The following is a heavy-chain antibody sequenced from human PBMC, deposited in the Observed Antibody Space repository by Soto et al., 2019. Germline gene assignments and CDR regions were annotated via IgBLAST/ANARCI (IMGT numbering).Heavy chain of an antibody. D-gene: IGHD1-1*01. Sequence: SVKVSCKASGGTFSSYAISWVRQAPGQGLEWMGGIIPIFGTANYAQKFQGRVTITADESTSTAYMELSSLRSEDTAVYYCARDVEPHSGYYYYYYGMXVWGQGTTVTVSS. CDR2: IIPIFGTA. CDR1: GGTFSSYA. CDR3: ARDVEPHSGYYYYYYGMXV. V-gene: IGHV1-69*13. J-gene: IGHJ6*02.